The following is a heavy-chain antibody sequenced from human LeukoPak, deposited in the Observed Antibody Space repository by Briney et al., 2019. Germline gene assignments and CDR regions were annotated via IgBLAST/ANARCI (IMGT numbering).Heavy chain of an antibody. CDR1: GGSFRGYY. V-gene: IGHV4-34*01. CDR2: INHSGST. Sequence: SETLSLTCAVYGGSFRGYYWSWIRQPPGKGLEWIGEINHSGSTNYNPSLKSRVTISVDTSKNQFSLKLSSVTAADTAVYYCARGLRNYYDSSGYFWRSYYGMDVWGQGTTVTVSS. D-gene: IGHD3-22*01. CDR3: ARGLRNYYDSSGYFWRSYYGMDV. J-gene: IGHJ6*02.